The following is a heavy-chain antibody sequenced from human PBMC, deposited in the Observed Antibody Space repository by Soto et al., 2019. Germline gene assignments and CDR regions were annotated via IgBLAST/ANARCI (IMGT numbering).Heavy chain of an antibody. CDR1: GASVSSGSYY. CDR2: IPYSGYT. D-gene: IGHD6-25*01. CDR3: ARQRIAAAQYFFDY. Sequence: SETLSLTCTVSGASVSSGSYYWTWIRQPPGKGLEWIGYIPYSGYTDYKPSLKSRVTISLDTSKNQLSLRLSSVTAAATAVYYCARQRIAAAQYFFDYWGQGILVTVSS. V-gene: IGHV4-61*01. J-gene: IGHJ4*02.